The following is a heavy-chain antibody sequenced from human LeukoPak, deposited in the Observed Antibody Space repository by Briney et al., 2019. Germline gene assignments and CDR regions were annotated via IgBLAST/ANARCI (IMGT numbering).Heavy chain of an antibody. CDR3: AKDHGYNYDY. V-gene: IGHV3-30*02. CDR1: GFTFSSYG. D-gene: IGHD5-24*01. CDR2: IRYDGSNK. Sequence: GGSLRLSCAASGFTFSSYGMHWVRQAPGKGLEWVAFIRYDGSNKYYADSVKGRFTISRDNSKNTLYLQMNSLGAEDTAVYYCAKDHGYNYDYWGQGTLVTVSS. J-gene: IGHJ4*02.